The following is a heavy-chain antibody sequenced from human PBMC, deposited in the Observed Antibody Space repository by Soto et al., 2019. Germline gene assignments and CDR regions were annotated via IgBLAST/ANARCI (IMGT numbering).Heavy chain of an antibody. J-gene: IGHJ6*02. D-gene: IGHD2-15*01. Sequence: NPGGSLRLSCAASGFTFSDYYMSWIRQAPGKGLEWVSYISSSGSTIYYADSVKGRFTISRDNAKNSLYLQMNSLRAEDTAVYYCAREPDCSGGSCYYYYYGMDVWGQGTTVTVSS. CDR2: ISSSGSTI. CDR3: AREPDCSGGSCYYYYYGMDV. V-gene: IGHV3-11*01. CDR1: GFTFSDYY.